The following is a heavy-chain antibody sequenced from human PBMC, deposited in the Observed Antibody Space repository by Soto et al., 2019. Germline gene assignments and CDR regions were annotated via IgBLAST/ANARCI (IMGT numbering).Heavy chain of an antibody. D-gene: IGHD1-1*01. J-gene: IGHJ4*02. Sequence: EVQLLESGGGLVQPGGSQRLSCAASGFTFGTYIMTWVRQAPGKGLERVSAISGNGKNTYYADSVKGRFTISRDNSKNTLYLQMNSLRSDYTAVYYCAKVAPLWDPVATAVSYYFEYWGQGTLVTVSS. CDR2: ISGNGKNT. V-gene: IGHV3-23*01. CDR3: AKVAPLWDPVATAVSYYFEY. CDR1: GFTFGTYI.